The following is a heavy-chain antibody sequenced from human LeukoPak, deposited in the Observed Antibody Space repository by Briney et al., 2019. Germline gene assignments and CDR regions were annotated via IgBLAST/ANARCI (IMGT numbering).Heavy chain of an antibody. CDR3: ARDGTGSGFDY. CDR2: IWYDGSNK. V-gene: IGHV3-33*01. Sequence: GRSLRLSCAASGFSFSSYGMHWVRQAPGKGLEWVAVIWYDGSNKYYADSVKGRFTISRDNSKNTLYLQMNSLRAGDTAVYYCARDGTGSGFDYWGQGTLVTVSS. J-gene: IGHJ4*02. D-gene: IGHD1-7*01. CDR1: GFSFSSYG.